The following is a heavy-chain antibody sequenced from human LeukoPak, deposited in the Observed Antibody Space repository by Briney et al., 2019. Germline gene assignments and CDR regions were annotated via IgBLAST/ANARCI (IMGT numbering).Heavy chain of an antibody. CDR2: IYHSGST. CDR1: GGSISSYY. Sequence: SETLSLTCTVSGGSISSYYWNWIRQPPGKALEWIGYIYHSGSTNYNPSLQSRVTLSVDTSKNQFSLNLNSVTAADTAVYYCGRGGAARLYFHNWGQGTLVTVSS. D-gene: IGHD6-6*01. V-gene: IGHV4-59*01. CDR3: GRGGAARLYFHN. J-gene: IGHJ1*01.